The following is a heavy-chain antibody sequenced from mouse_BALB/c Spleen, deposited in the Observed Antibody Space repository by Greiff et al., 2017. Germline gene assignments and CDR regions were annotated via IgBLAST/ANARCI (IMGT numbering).Heavy chain of an antibody. CDR2: IDPYNGGT. CDR3: ARSRRYDAMDY. CDR1: GYAFTSYN. J-gene: IGHJ4*01. V-gene: IGHV1S135*01. Sequence: EVKVVESGPELVKPGASVKVSCKASGYAFTSYNMYWVKQSHGKSLEWIGYIDPYNGGTSYNQKFKGKATLTVDKSSSTAYMHLNSLTSEDSAVYYCARSRRYDAMDYWGQGTSVTVSS.